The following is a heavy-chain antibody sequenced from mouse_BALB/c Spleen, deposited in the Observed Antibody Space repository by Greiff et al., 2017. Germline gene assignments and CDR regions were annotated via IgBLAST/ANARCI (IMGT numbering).Heavy chain of an antibody. V-gene: IGHV5-9-3*01. Sequence: EVLLLESGGGLVKPGGSLKLSCAASGFTFSSYAMSWVRQTPEKRLEWVATISSGGSYTYYPHSVKGRFTISRDNAKNTLYLQMSSLRSEDTAMYYCARQEGKAWFDDWGEGTPVTVSA. J-gene: IGHJ3*01. D-gene: IGHD2-1*01. CDR1: GFTFSSYA. CDR2: ISSGGSYT. CDR3: ARQEGKAWFDD.